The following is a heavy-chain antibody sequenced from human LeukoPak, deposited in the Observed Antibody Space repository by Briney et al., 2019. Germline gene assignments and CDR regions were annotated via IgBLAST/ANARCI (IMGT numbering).Heavy chain of an antibody. J-gene: IGHJ3*02. Sequence: SETLSLTCTVSGGSISSGGYYWSWIRQHPGKGLEWIGYIYYSGSTYYNPSLKSRVTISVDTSKNQFSLKLSSVTAADTAMYYCARSQGTHDAFDIWGQGTMVTVSS. CDR1: GGSISSGGYY. CDR2: IYYSGST. V-gene: IGHV4-31*03. D-gene: IGHD1-14*01. CDR3: ARSQGTHDAFDI.